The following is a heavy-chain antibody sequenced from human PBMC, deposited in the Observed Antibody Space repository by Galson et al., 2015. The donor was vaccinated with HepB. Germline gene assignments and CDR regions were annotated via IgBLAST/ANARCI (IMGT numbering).Heavy chain of an antibody. CDR1: RYSFTNYW. Sequence: QSGAEVKKPGESLKISCKGSRYSFTNYWIAWVRQMPGKGLEWMGIIYPTNSEIRYSPSFQGQVTISVDTSISTAYLQWGSLKASDTAIYYCARLKEGPWGQGTLVTVSS. J-gene: IGHJ5*02. CDR3: ARLKEGP. V-gene: IGHV5-51*01. D-gene: IGHD3-16*01. CDR2: IYPTNSEI.